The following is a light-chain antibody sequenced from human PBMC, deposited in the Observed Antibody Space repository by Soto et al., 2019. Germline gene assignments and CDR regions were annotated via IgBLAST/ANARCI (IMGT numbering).Light chain of an antibody. CDR2: GAS. CDR1: QSVTSTY. CDR3: HQFGSSPS. J-gene: IGKJ5*01. Sequence: EIVLTQSPGTLSLSPGQRATLSCRASQSVTSTYLAWYQQRPGQAPSLLIYGASSRATGIPDRFSGSGSGTDFTLTISRLEPEDFAVYYCHQFGSSPSFGQGTRLEIK. V-gene: IGKV3-20*01.